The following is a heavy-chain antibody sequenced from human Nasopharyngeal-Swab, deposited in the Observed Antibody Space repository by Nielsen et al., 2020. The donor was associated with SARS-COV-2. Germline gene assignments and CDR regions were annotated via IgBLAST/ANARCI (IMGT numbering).Heavy chain of an antibody. V-gene: IGHV3-73*01. CDR2: IRSKANSYAT. Sequence: GESLKISCAVSGFIFSGSSMHWVRQASGKGLEWIGRIRSKANSYATVYAASVKGRFTISRDDSKNTAYLQMNSLKTEDTAVYYCTRAKDDSSGSLFDYWGQGNLVTVSS. D-gene: IGHD3-22*01. CDR1: GFIFSGSS. J-gene: IGHJ4*02. CDR3: TRAKDDSSGSLFDY.